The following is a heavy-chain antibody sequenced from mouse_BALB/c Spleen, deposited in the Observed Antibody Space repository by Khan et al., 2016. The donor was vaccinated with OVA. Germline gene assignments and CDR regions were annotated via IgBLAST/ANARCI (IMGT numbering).Heavy chain of an antibody. V-gene: IGHV1-31*01. CDR3: TRDGYVDWFTY. CDR2: IYPFSGDT. D-gene: IGHD2-2*01. CDR1: GYSFTSYY. Sequence: VQLKESGPELMKPGASVKISCKASGYSFTSYYIHWVIQSHGKSLEWIGYIYPFSGDTTYNQKFKGRATLTVDKSSSTAYIHLSNLTSEDSAVYYCTRDGYVDWFTYWGQGTLVTVSA. J-gene: IGHJ3*01.